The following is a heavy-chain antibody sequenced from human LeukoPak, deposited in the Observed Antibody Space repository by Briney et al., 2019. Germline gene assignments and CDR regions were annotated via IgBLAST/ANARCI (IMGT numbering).Heavy chain of an antibody. CDR1: GFTVSSNY. V-gene: IGHV3-66*01. CDR2: IYSGGST. CDR3: ARDSGGWYDVRYFQH. J-gene: IGHJ1*01. Sequence: GGSLRLSCSASGFTVSSNYMSWVRQAPGKGLEWVSLIYSGGSTYYADSVKGRFTISRDNSKNTLYLQMNSLRAEDTAVYYCARDSGGWYDVRYFQHWGQGTLVTVSS. D-gene: IGHD6-19*01.